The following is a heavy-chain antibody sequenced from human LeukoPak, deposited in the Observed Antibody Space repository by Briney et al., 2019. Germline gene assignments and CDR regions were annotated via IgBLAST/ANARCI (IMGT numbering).Heavy chain of an antibody. J-gene: IGHJ4*02. CDR3: ARAPSVTRTPYDY. CDR1: GGSISSSSYY. V-gene: IGHV4-39*07. Sequence: SETLTLTCTASGGSISSSSYYWGWIRQPPGKGLEWIGSIYYSGSTYYNPSLKSRVTISVDTSKNQFSLKLSSVTAADTAVYYCARAPSVTRTPYDYWGQGTLVTVSS. CDR2: IYYSGST. D-gene: IGHD4-17*01.